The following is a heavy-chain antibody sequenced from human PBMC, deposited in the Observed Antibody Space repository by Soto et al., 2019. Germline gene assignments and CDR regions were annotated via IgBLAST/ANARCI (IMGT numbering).Heavy chain of an antibody. Sequence: SETLSLTCADSGYSISSGYYWGWIRQPPGKGLEWIGSIYHSGSTYYNPSLKSRVTISVDTSKNQFSLKLSSVTAADTAVYYCARVARREGFWSGYSTYYYGMDVWGQGTTVTVSS. D-gene: IGHD3-3*01. CDR1: GYSISSGYY. V-gene: IGHV4-38-2*01. CDR2: IYHSGST. CDR3: ARVARREGFWSGYSTYYYGMDV. J-gene: IGHJ6*02.